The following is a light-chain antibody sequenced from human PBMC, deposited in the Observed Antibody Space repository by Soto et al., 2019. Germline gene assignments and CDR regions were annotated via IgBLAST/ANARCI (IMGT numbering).Light chain of an antibody. J-gene: IGLJ2*01. V-gene: IGLV2-8*01. CDR2: EVS. Sequence: QSALTQPPSTSGSPGQSVTISCTGTSSDVGGYNYVSWYQQHPGKAPKLIIYEVSKRPSGVPDRFSGSKSGNTASLTVSGLQAEDEADYYCSSYVGSNNLGVFGGGTKLTVL. CDR3: SSYVGSNNLGV. CDR1: SSDVGGYNY.